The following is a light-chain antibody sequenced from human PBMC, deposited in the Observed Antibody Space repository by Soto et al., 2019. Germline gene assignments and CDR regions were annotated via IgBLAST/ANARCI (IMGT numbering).Light chain of an antibody. J-gene: IGKJ1*01. CDR3: QQYGSSLPWT. V-gene: IGKV3-20*01. CDR2: DTS. CDR1: QSLTNSF. Sequence: EIVLTQSPGTLSLSPGERATLSCRASQSLTNSFIAWYQQKPGQAPRLLIYDTSSRATGIPDRFSGSGSGTDFTLTISRLEPEDFAVYYCQQYGSSLPWTFGQGTKVDIK.